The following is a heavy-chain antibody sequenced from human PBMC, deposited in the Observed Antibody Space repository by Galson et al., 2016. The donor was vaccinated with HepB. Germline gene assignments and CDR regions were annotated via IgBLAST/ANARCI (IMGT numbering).Heavy chain of an antibody. D-gene: IGHD1-26*01. CDR2: IPYDGSSQ. CDR3: AKDGILGTTTQSKGMDV. Sequence: SLRLSCAASGFTFSIYAMHWVRQAPGKGLEWVALIPYDGSSQYYADSVRGRFTISRDNSKNTLYLQMDSLRPEDTAVYYCAKDGILGTTTQSKGMDVWGQGTTV. CDR1: GFTFSIYA. J-gene: IGHJ6*02. V-gene: IGHV3-30-3*01.